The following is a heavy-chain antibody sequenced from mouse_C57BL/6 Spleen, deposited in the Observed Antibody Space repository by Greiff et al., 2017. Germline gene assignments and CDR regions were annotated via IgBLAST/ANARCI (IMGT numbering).Heavy chain of an antibody. CDR3: ARPPFLDSSAYFDY. CDR1: GYAFSSSW. J-gene: IGHJ2*01. Sequence: QVQLQQSGPELVKPGASVKISCKASGYAFSSSWMNWVKQRPGKGLEWIGRLYPGDGDTNYNGKFKGKATLTADQSSSTAYMQLSSLTSEDSAVYFCARPPFLDSSAYFDYWGQGTTLTVSS. CDR2: LYPGDGDT. V-gene: IGHV1-82*01. D-gene: IGHD3-2*02.